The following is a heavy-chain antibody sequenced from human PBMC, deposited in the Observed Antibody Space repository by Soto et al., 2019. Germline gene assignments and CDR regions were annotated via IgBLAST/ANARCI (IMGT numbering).Heavy chain of an antibody. CDR2: IYYSGST. CDR1: GGSMSSGDYY. J-gene: IGHJ5*02. V-gene: IGHV4-30-4*02. CDR3: AHKSTAPQFDP. Sequence: PSETLSLTCTVSGGSMSSGDYYWSWIRQPPGKGLEWIGYIYYSGSTYYNPSLKSRLTITKDTSKNQVVLTMTNMDPVDTATYYCAHKSTAPQFDPWGQGTLVTVSS.